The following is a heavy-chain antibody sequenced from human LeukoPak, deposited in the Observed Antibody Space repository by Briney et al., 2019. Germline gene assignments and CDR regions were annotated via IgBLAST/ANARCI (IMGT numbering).Heavy chain of an antibody. CDR2: FDPEDVET. Sequence: ASVKVSCRVSVYTLSELSMHWVRQAPGKGVERMGGFDPEDVETIYAQKFQGRVTMTEDTSTDKAYMELRSLRSEDTAVYFYATKAQLIRRALDSWGQGTQVTVSS. J-gene: IGHJ4*02. CDR1: VYTLSELS. V-gene: IGHV1-24*01. D-gene: IGHD1-1*01. CDR3: ATKAQLIRRALDS.